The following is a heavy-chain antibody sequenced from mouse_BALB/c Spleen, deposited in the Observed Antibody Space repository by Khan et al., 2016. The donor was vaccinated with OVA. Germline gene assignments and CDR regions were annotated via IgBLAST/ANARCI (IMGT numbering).Heavy chain of an antibody. CDR3: ARGYDFFAH. CDR2: MNPNTTYT. D-gene: IGHD2-2*01. V-gene: IGHV1-26*01. Sequence: DVKLQESGPDLVQPGASVKMSCKASGYSFTAYYINWVKLSQGQSLESIGRMNPNTTYTHYNQKFKDKALLIVDTSSSTAYIELRSLTSEVSAVYYCARGYDFFAHWGQGTLVTVSA. CDR1: GYSFTAYY. J-gene: IGHJ3*01.